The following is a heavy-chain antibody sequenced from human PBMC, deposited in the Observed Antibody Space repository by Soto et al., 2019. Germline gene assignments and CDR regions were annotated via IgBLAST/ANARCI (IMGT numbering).Heavy chain of an antibody. CDR3: ASLSYCSGGSCYGYYYYYGMDV. J-gene: IGHJ6*02. V-gene: IGHV1-69*13. Sequence: SVKVSCKASGGTFSSYAISWVRQAPGQGLEWMGGIIPIFGTANYAQKFQGRVTITADESTSTAYMELSGLRSEDTAVYYCASLSYCSGGSCYGYYYYYGMDVWGQGTTVTVSS. D-gene: IGHD2-15*01. CDR1: GGTFSSYA. CDR2: IIPIFGTA.